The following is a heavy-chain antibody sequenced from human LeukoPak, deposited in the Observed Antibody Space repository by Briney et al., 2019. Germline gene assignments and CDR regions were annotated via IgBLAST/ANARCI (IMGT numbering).Heavy chain of an antibody. CDR3: AKDLLTMIVVVITSLDY. V-gene: IGHV3-7*01. D-gene: IGHD3-22*01. CDR2: INQDGSET. Sequence: GGSLRLSCEVSGFTLSSYWMSWVRQAPGKGLEWVANINQDGSETYYVDSLNGRFTVSKDNAKQSLYLQMNSLRAEDTAVYYCAKDLLTMIVVVITSLDYWGQGTLVTVSS. J-gene: IGHJ4*02. CDR1: GFTLSSYW.